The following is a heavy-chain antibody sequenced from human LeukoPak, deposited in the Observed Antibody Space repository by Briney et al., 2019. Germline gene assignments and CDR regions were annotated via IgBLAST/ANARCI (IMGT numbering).Heavy chain of an antibody. CDR1: GFTFSDYY. CDR2: ISSSSSYT. V-gene: IGHV3-11*05. Sequence: GGSLRLSCAASGFTFSDYYMSWIRQAPGKGLEWVSYISSSSSYTNYADSVKGRFTISRENAKNSLYLQMNSLRAEDTAVYYCARESGSCLVDYWGQGTLVTVSS. CDR3: ARESGSCLVDY. J-gene: IGHJ4*02. D-gene: IGHD2-2*01.